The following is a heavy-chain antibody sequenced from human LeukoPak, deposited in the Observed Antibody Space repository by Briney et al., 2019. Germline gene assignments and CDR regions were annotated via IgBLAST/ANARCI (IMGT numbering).Heavy chain of an antibody. CDR2: ISSSSASI. Sequence: PGGSLRLSCAASGFTFTSYCMNWVRQAPGKGLEWVSSISSSSASIFYADSVKGRFTISRDNAKNSLYLQMNSLTAEDTAVYYCARGGVVVSATPDWFDPWGQGTLVTVSS. D-gene: IGHD2-15*01. J-gene: IGHJ5*02. CDR3: ARGGVVVSATPDWFDP. V-gene: IGHV3-21*01. CDR1: GFTFTSYC.